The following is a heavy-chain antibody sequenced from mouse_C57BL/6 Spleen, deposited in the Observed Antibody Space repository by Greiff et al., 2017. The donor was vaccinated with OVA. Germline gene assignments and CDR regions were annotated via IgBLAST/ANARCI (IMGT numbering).Heavy chain of an antibody. J-gene: IGHJ2*01. D-gene: IGHD2-2*01. CDR2: ISYDGSN. Sequence: EVKLQESGPGLVKPSQSLSLTCSVTGYSITSGYYWNWIRQFPGNKLEWMGYISYDGSNNYNPSLKNRISITRDTSKNQFFLKLNSVTTEDTATYYCAREAMVTTGFDYWGQGTTLTVSS. CDR1: GYSITSGYY. V-gene: IGHV3-6*01. CDR3: AREAMVTTGFDY.